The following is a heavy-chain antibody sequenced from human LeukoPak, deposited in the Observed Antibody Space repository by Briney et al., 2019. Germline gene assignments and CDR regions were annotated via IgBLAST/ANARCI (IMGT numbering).Heavy chain of an antibody. V-gene: IGHV3-66*01. Sequence: SGGSLRLSCAASGFTVSSNYMSWVRQAPGKGLEWVSVIYSGGSTYYADSVKGRFTISRDNSKNTLYLQMNSLRAEDTAVYYCARGSPEGAFDIWGQGTMVTVSS. J-gene: IGHJ3*02. D-gene: IGHD1-26*01. CDR3: ARGSPEGAFDI. CDR2: IYSGGST. CDR1: GFTVSSNY.